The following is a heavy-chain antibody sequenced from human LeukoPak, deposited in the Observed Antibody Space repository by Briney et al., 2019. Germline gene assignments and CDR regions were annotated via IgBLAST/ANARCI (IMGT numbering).Heavy chain of an antibody. J-gene: IGHJ5*02. CDR3: ARDGCSGSSCIGNWFDP. CDR1: GGSISSGGYY. CDR2: IYYSGST. V-gene: IGHV4-30-4*08. D-gene: IGHD2-15*01. Sequence: SETLSLTCTVSGGSISSGGYYWSWIRQHPGKGLEWIGYIYYSGSTYYNPSLKSRVSTSVDTSKNQFSLKLSSVTAADTAVYYCARDGCSGSSCIGNWFDPWGQGTLVTVSS.